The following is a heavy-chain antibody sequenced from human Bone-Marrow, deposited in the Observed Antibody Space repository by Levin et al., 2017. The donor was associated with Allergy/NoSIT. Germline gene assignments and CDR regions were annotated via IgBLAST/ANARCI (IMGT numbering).Heavy chain of an antibody. D-gene: IGHD2-8*01. Sequence: PSETLSLTCGVSGGSFSGYFWSWIRQRPGEGPEWVGQISTRGSATYNPSLESRVTISVDTSKREFSLKVTSVTAADTAVYFCARDRYCVDGVCLHDAFDVWGQGSMVIVSS. V-gene: IGHV4-34*01. CDR3: ARDRYCVDGVCLHDAFDV. CDR2: ISTRGSA. CDR1: GGSFSGYF. J-gene: IGHJ3*01.